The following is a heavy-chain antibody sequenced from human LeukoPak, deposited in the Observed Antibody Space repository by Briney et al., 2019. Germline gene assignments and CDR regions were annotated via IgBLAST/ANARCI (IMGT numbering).Heavy chain of an antibody. CDR3: ARPVLKGYDNCGY. J-gene: IGHJ4*02. CDR1: GYTFTGYY. V-gene: IGHV1-2*06. D-gene: IGHD1-20*01. CDR2: INPNSGGT. Sequence: GGSLRLSCAASGYTFTGYYMHWVRQAPGQGLEWMGRINPNSGGTNYAQKFQGRVTMTRDTSISTAYMELSRLRSDDTAVYYCARPVLKGYDNCGYWGQGTLVTVSS.